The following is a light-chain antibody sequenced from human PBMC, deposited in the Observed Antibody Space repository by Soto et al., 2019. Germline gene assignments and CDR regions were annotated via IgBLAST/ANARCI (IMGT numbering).Light chain of an antibody. CDR2: GNS. J-gene: IGLJ2*01. V-gene: IGLV1-40*01. CDR1: SSNIGAGYD. CDR3: QSYDSSLSVSVI. Sequence: QSVLTQPPSVSGAPGQRVTISCTGSSSNIGAGYDVQWYQQLPGAAPKLLIFGNSNRPSGVPDPFSGSRSGTSASLAITGLQAEDEADYFCQSYDSSLSVSVIFGGGTKVTVL.